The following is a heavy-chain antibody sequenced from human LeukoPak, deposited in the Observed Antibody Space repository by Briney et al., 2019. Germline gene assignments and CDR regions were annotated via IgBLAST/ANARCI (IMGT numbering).Heavy chain of an antibody. J-gene: IGHJ4*02. D-gene: IGHD5-12*01. V-gene: IGHV3-23*01. CDR2: ISGSGGST. CDR1: GFTFSSYA. CDR3: ARAYSGYDYFDY. Sequence: QTGGSLRLSCAVSGFTFSSYAMNWVRQAPGKGLEWVSAISGSGGSTYYADSVKGRFTISRDKSKNTLYLQMNSLRAEDTAVYYCARAYSGYDYFDYWGQGTLVTVSS.